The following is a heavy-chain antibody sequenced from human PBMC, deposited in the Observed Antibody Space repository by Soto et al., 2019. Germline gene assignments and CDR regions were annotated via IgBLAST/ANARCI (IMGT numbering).Heavy chain of an antibody. V-gene: IGHV1-46*01. Sequence: GASVKVSCKASGYTFTSYYLHWVRQAPGQGLEWMGIINPSGGSTRYAQKFQGRVTMTRDTSTSTVYMELSSLRSEDTAVYYCARDPHIVVVVAANGMDVWGQGTTVTVSS. CDR3: ARDPHIVVVVAANGMDV. J-gene: IGHJ6*02. D-gene: IGHD2-15*01. CDR2: INPSGGST. CDR1: GYTFTSYY.